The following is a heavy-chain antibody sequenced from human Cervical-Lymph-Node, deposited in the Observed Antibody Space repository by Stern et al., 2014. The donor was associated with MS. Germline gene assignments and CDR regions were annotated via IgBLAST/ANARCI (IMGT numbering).Heavy chain of an antibody. Sequence: QLQLQESGPGLVKPSETLSLTCTVSGGSISSYYWSWIRQPPGKGLEWIGYIDYIGTTNYNPSLKSRVTISVDTSKNQFSLKLSSVSVADTAVYYCARHGDSSFVYWGQGTLVTISS. D-gene: IGHD2-21*02. CDR3: ARHGDSSFVY. J-gene: IGHJ4*02. CDR1: GGSISSYY. CDR2: IDYIGTT. V-gene: IGHV4-59*08.